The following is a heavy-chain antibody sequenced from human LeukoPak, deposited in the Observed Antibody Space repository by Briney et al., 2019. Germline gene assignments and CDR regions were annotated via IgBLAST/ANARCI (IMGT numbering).Heavy chain of an antibody. D-gene: IGHD5-24*01. CDR1: GYTFTGYY. CDR2: INPNSGGT. Sequence: ASVKVSCKASGYTFTGYYMHWVRQAPGQGLEWMGWINPNSGGTNYAQKFQGRVTMTRDTSISTAYMELSRLRSDDTAVYYCARDSEMATITPPYYYYYYMDVWGKGTTVTISS. CDR3: ARDSEMATITPPYYYYYYMDV. J-gene: IGHJ6*03. V-gene: IGHV1-2*02.